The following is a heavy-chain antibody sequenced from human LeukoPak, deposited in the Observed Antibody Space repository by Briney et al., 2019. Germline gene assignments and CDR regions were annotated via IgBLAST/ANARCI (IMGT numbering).Heavy chain of an antibody. J-gene: IGHJ5*02. CDR3: ARDRPHPTVTTTNWFDP. Sequence: RPGGSLRLSCAASGFTFSDYYMSWVRQAPGKGLEWVSGINWNGGSTGYADSVKGRFTISRGNAKNSLYLQMNSLRAEDTALYYCARDRPHPTVTTTNWFDPWGQGTLVTVSS. CDR1: GFTFSDYY. V-gene: IGHV3-20*04. D-gene: IGHD4-11*01. CDR2: INWNGGST.